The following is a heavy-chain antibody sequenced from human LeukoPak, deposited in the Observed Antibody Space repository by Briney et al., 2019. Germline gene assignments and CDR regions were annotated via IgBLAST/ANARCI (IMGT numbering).Heavy chain of an antibody. J-gene: IGHJ4*02. CDR3: AGGCSSTSCYKVELDY. CDR2: ISYDGSNK. V-gene: IGHV3-30*03. CDR1: GFTFSSYG. D-gene: IGHD2-2*02. Sequence: GGSLRLSCAASGFTFSSYGMHWVRQAPGKGLEWVAVISYDGSNKYYADSVKGRFTISRDNSKNTLYLQMNSLRAEDTAVYYCAGGCSSTSCYKVELDYWGQGTLVTVSS.